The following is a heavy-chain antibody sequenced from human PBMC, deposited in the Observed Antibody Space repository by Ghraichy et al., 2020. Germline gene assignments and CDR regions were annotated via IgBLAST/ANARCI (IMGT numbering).Heavy chain of an antibody. CDR2: MSAYNANT. Sequence: ASVKVSCKASGYTFTSYGISWVRQAPGQGLEWMGWMSAYNANTNYAQKLQGRVTMTTDTSTSTAYMELRSLRSDDTAVYYCARVRDTIFGVVEDAFDIWGQGTMVTVSS. CDR1: GYTFTSYG. D-gene: IGHD3-3*01. V-gene: IGHV1-18*04. CDR3: ARVRDTIFGVVEDAFDI. J-gene: IGHJ3*02.